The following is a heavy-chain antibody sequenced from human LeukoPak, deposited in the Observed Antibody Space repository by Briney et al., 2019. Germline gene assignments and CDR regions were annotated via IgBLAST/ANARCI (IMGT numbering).Heavy chain of an antibody. CDR2: ISSSSSYI. V-gene: IGHV3-21*01. Sequence: PGGSLRLSCAASGFTFSSYSMNWVRQAPGKGLEWVSSISSSSSYIYYADSVKGRFTISRDNAKNSLYLQMNSLGAEDTAVYYCASPPHYYMDVWGKGTTVTVSS. CDR1: GFTFSSYS. J-gene: IGHJ6*03. CDR3: ASPPHYYMDV.